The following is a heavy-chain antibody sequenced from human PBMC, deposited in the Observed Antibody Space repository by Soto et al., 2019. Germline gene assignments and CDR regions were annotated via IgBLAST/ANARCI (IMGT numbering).Heavy chain of an antibody. V-gene: IGHV1-18*01. Sequence: KDPLERFKSRGISWPQHSTEQGHEWMGWISAYNGNTNYAQKLQGRVSMTTDTSTSTAYMELRSLRSDDTAVYYFARGDSSGWYVLSGFDLWGQGTLVTVTS. CDR3: ARGDSSGWYVLSGFDL. CDR1: LERFKSRG. J-gene: IGHJ5*02. CDR2: ISAYNGNT. D-gene: IGHD6-19*01.